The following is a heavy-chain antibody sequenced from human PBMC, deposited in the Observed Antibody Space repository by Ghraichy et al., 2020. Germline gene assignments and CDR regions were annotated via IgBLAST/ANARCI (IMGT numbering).Heavy chain of an antibody. D-gene: IGHD6-19*01. J-gene: IGHJ6*02. CDR3: ARDRMGGWFHMDV. Sequence: GGSLRLSCAASGFTFWSYGMHWVRQAPGKGLEWVAGMSSDGSNTYYGDSVKGRLTISRDNSENTLDLQMNSLRAEDSAVYYCARDRMGGWFHMDVWGQETTVTVSS. CDR2: MSSDGSNT. V-gene: IGHV3-33*05. CDR1: GFTFWSYG.